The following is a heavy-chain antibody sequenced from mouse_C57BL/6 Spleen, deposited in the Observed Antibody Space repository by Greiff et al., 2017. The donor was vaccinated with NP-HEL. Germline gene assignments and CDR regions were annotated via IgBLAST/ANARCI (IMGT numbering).Heavy chain of an antibody. CDR2: IDPETGGT. D-gene: IGHD1-1*01. CDR3: RTEGSSYAVLYFEG. V-gene: IGHV1-15*01. Sequence: QVQLQQSGAELVRPGASVTLSCKASGYTFTDYEMHWVKQTPVHGLEWIGAIDPETGGTAYNQKFKGKAILTADKSSSTAYMGLRSLTSEDSAVYYCRTEGSSYAVLYFEGWGQGTTLTVAS. CDR1: GYTFTDYE. J-gene: IGHJ2*01.